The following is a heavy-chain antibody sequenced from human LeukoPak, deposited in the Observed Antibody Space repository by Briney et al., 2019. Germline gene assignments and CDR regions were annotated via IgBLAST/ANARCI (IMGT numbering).Heavy chain of an antibody. J-gene: IGHJ4*02. CDR3: ARGGWNKFDY. Sequence: SETLSLTCTVSGGSISSYYWSWIRQPPGKGLEWIGFIFYSGTTNYNPSLKSRVTISVDTSKNQFSLKLSSVTAADTAAYYCARGGWNKFDYWGQGTLVTVSS. CDR2: IFYSGTT. CDR1: GGSISSYY. D-gene: IGHD3-22*01. V-gene: IGHV4-59*01.